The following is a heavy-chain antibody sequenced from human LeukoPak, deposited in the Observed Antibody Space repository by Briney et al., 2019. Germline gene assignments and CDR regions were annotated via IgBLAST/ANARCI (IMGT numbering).Heavy chain of an antibody. D-gene: IGHD2-2*01. CDR2: IRYDGTNK. J-gene: IGHJ4*02. Sequence: PGGSLRLSCAASGFTFSSYGMHWVRQAPGKGLEWVAFIRYDGTNKYYADSVKGRFTISRDNSKNTLYLQMNSLRAGVTAVYYCAKDRESNIVLVPAAVDYWGQGTLVTVSS. CDR3: AKDRESNIVLVPAAVDY. CDR1: GFTFSSYG. V-gene: IGHV3-30*02.